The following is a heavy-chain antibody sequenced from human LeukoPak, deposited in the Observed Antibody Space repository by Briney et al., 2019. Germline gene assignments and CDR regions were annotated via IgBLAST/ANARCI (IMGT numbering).Heavy chain of an antibody. CDR2: INGDGIST. V-gene: IGHV3-74*01. Sequence: GGSLRLSCAASGFTFSTYFMHWVRQAPGKGLVWVSRINGDGISTTYADSVKGRFTISRDNAKNTLYLQMNSLRAEDTAVYYCARNWNDDYWGQGTLVTVSS. CDR3: ARNWNDDY. D-gene: IGHD1-1*01. CDR1: GFTFSTYF. J-gene: IGHJ4*02.